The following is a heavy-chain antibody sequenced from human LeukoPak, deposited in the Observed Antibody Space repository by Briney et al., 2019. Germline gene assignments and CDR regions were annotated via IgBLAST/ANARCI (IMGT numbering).Heavy chain of an antibody. CDR1: GFTFSSYE. CDR3: ARDRGRYYMDV. J-gene: IGHJ6*03. V-gene: IGHV3-48*03. CDR2: ISSSGSTI. Sequence: GGPLRLSCAASGFTFSSYEMNWVRQAPGKGLEWVSYISSSGSTIYYADSVKGRFTISRDNAKNSLYLQMNSLRAGDTAVYYCARDRGRYYMDVWGKGTTVTISS. D-gene: IGHD6-25*01.